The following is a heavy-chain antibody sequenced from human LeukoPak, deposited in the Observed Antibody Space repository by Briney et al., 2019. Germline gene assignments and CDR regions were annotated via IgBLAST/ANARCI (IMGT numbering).Heavy chain of an antibody. D-gene: IGHD5-18*01. Sequence: SETLSLTCTVSGGSISSGDYYWSWIRQPPGKGLEWIGYIYYSGSTYYNPSLKSRVTISVDTSKNQFSLKLNSVTAADTAVYYCARGDTAMVLFDYWGQGTLVTVSS. CDR2: IYYSGST. CDR3: ARGDTAMVLFDY. J-gene: IGHJ4*02. CDR1: GGSISSGDYY. V-gene: IGHV4-30-4*01.